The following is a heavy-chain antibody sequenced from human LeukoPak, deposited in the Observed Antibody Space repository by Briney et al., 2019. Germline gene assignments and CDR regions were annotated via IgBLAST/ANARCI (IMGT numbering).Heavy chain of an antibody. V-gene: IGHV3-21*01. D-gene: IGHD3-10*01. Sequence: PGGSLRLSCAASGFTFSSYSMNWVRQAPGKGLEWVSSISSSSSYIYYADSAKGRFTISRDNAKNSLYLQMNSLRAEDTAVYYCARDFQGVRGVIIPRYYGMDVWGKGTTVTVSS. CDR1: GFTFSSYS. J-gene: IGHJ6*04. CDR3: ARDFQGVRGVIIPRYYGMDV. CDR2: ISSSSSYI.